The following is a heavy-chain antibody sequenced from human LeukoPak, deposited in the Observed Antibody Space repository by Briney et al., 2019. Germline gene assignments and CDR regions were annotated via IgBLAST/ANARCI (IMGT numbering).Heavy chain of an antibody. CDR1: GGSFSGYY. CDR3: ARKPLAAAGKIDY. CDR2: INHSGST. D-gene: IGHD6-13*01. Sequence: SETLSLTCAVYGGSFSGYYWSWIRQPPGKGLEWIGEINHSGSTNYNPSLKSRVTISVDTSKNQFSLKLSSVTAADTAAYYCARKPLAAAGKIDYWGQGTLVTVSS. J-gene: IGHJ4*02. V-gene: IGHV4-34*01.